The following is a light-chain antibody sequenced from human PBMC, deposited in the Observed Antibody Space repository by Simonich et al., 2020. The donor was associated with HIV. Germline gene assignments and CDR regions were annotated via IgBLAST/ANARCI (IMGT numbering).Light chain of an antibody. CDR3: SSYTTSSTVV. CDR1: SSDVGGYNY. Sequence: QSALTQPASVSGSPGQSITISCTGTSSDVGGYNYVSWYQHHPGKAPKLMIKDFSNRHSWVSNRCSGSKSGNTASLTVSGLQAEDEANYYCSSYTTSSTVVFGGGTKLTVL. CDR2: DFS. J-gene: IGLJ2*01. V-gene: IGLV2-14*03.